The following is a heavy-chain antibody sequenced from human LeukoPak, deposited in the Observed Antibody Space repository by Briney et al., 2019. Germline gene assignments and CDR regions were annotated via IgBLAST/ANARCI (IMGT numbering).Heavy chain of an antibody. V-gene: IGHV4-39*07. CDR2: IYHSGST. CDR1: GGSISSSSYY. J-gene: IGHJ4*02. Sequence: SETLSLTCTVSGGSISSSSYYWGWIRQPPGKGLEWIGEIYHSGSTNYNPSLKSRVTISVDKSKNQFSLKLSSVTAADTAVYYCASVDYYDSSGYYNFDYWGQGTLVTVSS. CDR3: ASVDYYDSSGYYNFDY. D-gene: IGHD3-22*01.